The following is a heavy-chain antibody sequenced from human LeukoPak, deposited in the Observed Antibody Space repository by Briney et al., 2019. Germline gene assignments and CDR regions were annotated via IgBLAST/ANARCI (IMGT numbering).Heavy chain of an antibody. D-gene: IGHD2-21*02. Sequence: PGGSLRLSCAASGFTFSSYEMNWVRQAPGKGLEWVSYISSSGSTIYYADSVKGRFTISRDNAKNSLYLQMNSLRAEDTAVYYCAREVVTTFDIWGQGTMVTISS. CDR3: AREVVTTFDI. J-gene: IGHJ3*02. V-gene: IGHV3-48*03. CDR1: GFTFSSYE. CDR2: ISSSGSTI.